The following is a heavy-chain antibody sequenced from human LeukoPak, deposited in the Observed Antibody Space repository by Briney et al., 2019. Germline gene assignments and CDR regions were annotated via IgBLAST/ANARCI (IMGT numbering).Heavy chain of an antibody. D-gene: IGHD6-19*01. CDR1: VASIRSYY. J-gene: IGHJ4*02. CDR2: IYYRWNT. Sequence: PSETLSLPCTLSVASIRSYYWSCVRQPPGAGVEGIAQIYYRWNTDYNPSRGRRLTIPLHTSRNQFSLKPGYVTAEDTAIYYFLRRAYRSGFYYFDYWGQGSLVTVS. V-gene: IGHV4-59*08. CDR3: LRRAYRSGFYYFDY.